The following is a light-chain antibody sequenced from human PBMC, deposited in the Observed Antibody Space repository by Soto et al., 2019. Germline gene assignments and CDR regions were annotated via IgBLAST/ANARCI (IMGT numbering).Light chain of an antibody. CDR2: DTS. J-gene: IGKJ1*01. V-gene: IGKV3-11*01. CDR3: QQRGNWPWT. Sequence: EIVLTQSPATLSLSPGERATLSCRASQSVSSNLAWYQQKPGQAPRLFIYDTSNRAAGIPARFSGSGSGTDFTLTISSLEPEDFAVYYCQQRGNWPWTFGQGTKV. CDR1: QSVSSN.